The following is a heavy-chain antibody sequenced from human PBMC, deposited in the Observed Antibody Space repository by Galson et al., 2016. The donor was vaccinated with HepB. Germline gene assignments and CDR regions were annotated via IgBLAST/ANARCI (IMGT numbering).Heavy chain of an antibody. V-gene: IGHV3-21*01. Sequence: SLRLSCAASGFTFSNYNMNWVRQAPGKGLEWVSSISGTNGFIYQADSVKGRFTISRDNAKNSLYLQMSSLRADDTAVYFCARDLDSRYYYSYHVMDIWGQGTKVLVSS. CDR1: GFTFSNYN. CDR3: ARDLDSRYYYSYHVMDI. D-gene: IGHD3-22*01. J-gene: IGHJ6*02. CDR2: ISGTNGFI.